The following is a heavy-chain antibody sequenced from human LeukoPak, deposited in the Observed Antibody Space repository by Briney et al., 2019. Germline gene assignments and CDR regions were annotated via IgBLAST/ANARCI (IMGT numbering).Heavy chain of an antibody. J-gene: IGHJ5*02. V-gene: IGHV4-39*01. Sequence: SETLSLTCTVSGGSLSSSSYYWGWIRQPPGTGLEWIGSIYYSGSTYYNPSLKSRVTISVDTSKNQFSLKLSSVTAADTAVYYCARPEGYFGSGSYSHWFDPWGQGTLVTVSS. D-gene: IGHD3-10*01. CDR1: GGSLSSSSYY. CDR3: ARPEGYFGSGSYSHWFDP. CDR2: IYYSGST.